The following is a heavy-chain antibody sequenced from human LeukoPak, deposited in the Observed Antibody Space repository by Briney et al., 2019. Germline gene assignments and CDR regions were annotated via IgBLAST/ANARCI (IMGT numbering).Heavy chain of an antibody. CDR1: GFTFSSYA. V-gene: IGHV3-23*01. J-gene: IGHJ4*02. D-gene: IGHD6-19*01. CDR3: AKMPVSYSSGWSTFDY. Sequence: PGGSLRLSCAASGFTFSSYAMSWVRQAPGKGLEWVSGIGGSDGRTYYADSVKGRFTISRDNSKNTLYLQMNSLRAEDTAIYYCAKMPVSYSSGWSTFDYWGQGGLVTVSS. CDR2: IGGSDGRT.